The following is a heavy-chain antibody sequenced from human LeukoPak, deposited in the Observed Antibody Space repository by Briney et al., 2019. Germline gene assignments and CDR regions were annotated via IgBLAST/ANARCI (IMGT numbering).Heavy chain of an antibody. V-gene: IGHV3-66*01. CDR2: IYSGGST. CDR3: ARGPQGKSGSPPYYFDY. J-gene: IGHJ4*02. Sequence: GGSLRLSCAASGFTVSGNYMNWVRPAPGKGLEWVSVIYSGGSTYYTDSVKGRFTISRDNSKNTLYLQMNNLRVEDTAVYYCARGPQGKSGSPPYYFDYWGQGTLVTVSS. D-gene: IGHD1-26*01. CDR1: GFTVSGNY.